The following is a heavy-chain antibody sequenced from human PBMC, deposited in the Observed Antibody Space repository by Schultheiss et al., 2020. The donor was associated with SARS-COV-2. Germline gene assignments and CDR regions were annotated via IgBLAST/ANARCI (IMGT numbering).Heavy chain of an antibody. D-gene: IGHD1-26*01. Sequence: SETLSLTCAVSGYSISSGYYWGWIRQPPGKGLEWIGSIYHSGSTYYNPSLKSRVTISVDTSKNQFSLKLSSVTAADTAVYYCARSTELDFYYYYYGMDVWGQGTTVTVSS. CDR1: GYSISSGYY. CDR3: ARSTELDFYYYYYGMDV. J-gene: IGHJ6*02. V-gene: IGHV4-38-2*01. CDR2: IYHSGST.